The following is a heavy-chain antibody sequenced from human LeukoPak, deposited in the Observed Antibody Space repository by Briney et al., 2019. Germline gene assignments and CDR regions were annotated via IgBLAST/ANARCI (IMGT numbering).Heavy chain of an antibody. J-gene: IGHJ3*02. Sequence: GGSLRLSCAASGFTFSSYAMSWVRQAPGKGLEWVSAISGSGGSTYYADSVKGRFTISRDNSKNTLYLQMNSLRAEDTAVYHCATPHGSTSRLDAFDIWGQGTMVTVSS. CDR2: ISGSGGST. V-gene: IGHV3-23*01. CDR3: ATPHGSTSRLDAFDI. CDR1: GFTFSSYA. D-gene: IGHD2-2*01.